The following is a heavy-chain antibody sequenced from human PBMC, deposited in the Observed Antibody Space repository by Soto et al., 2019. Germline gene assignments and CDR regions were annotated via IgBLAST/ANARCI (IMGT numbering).Heavy chain of an antibody. CDR3: ARTYYDFWSGYH. Sequence: GGSLRLSCAASGFTFSSHAMHWVRQAPGKGLEWVAVISYDGSNKYYADSVKGRFTISRDNSKNTLYLQMNSLRAEDTAVYYCARTYYDFWSGYHWGQGTLVTVSS. CDR1: GFTFSSHA. CDR2: ISYDGSNK. V-gene: IGHV3-30-3*01. J-gene: IGHJ4*02. D-gene: IGHD3-3*01.